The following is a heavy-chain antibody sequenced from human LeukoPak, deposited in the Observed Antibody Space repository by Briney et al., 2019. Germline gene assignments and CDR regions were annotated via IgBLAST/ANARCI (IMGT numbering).Heavy chain of an antibody. V-gene: IGHV4-59*11. CDR2: IYYSGST. D-gene: IGHD2-21*02. CDR1: GGPISSHY. Sequence: SETLSLTCTVSGGPISSHYWSWIRQPPGKGLEWIGYIYYSGSTSYNPALKSRVTISIDTSKNQFSLKLSSVTAADTAVYYCARGWGHSDYWGQGTLVTVSS. J-gene: IGHJ4*02. CDR3: ARGWGHSDY.